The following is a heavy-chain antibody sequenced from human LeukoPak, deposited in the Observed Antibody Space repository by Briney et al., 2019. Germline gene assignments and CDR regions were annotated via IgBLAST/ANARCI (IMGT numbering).Heavy chain of an antibody. V-gene: IGHV3-21*01. D-gene: IGHD3-9*01. Sequence: GGSLRLSCAASGFTFTTYTMNWVRRAPGKGLEWVSSITSTSKYIYYADSVKGRFTISRDNAKNTLYLQMNTLRVEDTAVYYCTRDLMDYDVSTGLHHYYMDVWGQGTTVTVSS. CDR3: TRDLMDYDVSTGLHHYYMDV. CDR2: ITSTSKYI. CDR1: GFTFTTYT. J-gene: IGHJ6*02.